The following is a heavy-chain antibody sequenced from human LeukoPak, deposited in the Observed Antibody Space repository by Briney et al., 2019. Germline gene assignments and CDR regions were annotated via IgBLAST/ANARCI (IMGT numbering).Heavy chain of an antibody. Sequence: GGSLRLSCAASGFTFSSYEMNWVRQAPGKGLEWVSYISSSGSTIYYADSVKGRFTISRDNAKNSLYLQMNSLRAEDTAVYYCARVQREIAAARSVMDVWGQGTTVTVSS. CDR3: ARVQREIAAARSVMDV. V-gene: IGHV3-48*03. CDR1: GFTFSSYE. CDR2: ISSSGSTI. J-gene: IGHJ6*02. D-gene: IGHD6-13*01.